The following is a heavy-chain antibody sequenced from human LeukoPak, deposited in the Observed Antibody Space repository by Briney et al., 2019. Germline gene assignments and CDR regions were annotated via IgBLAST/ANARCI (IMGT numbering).Heavy chain of an antibody. J-gene: IGHJ4*02. CDR2: ISESGGGT. Sequence: GGSLRLSCAASGFTFSSYVMNWVRQAPGKGLEWVSGISESGGGTYYADSVKGRFTISRDNSKNTLYLQMNSLRAEDTAVYYCARDLYNWKTMDYWGQGTLVTVSS. D-gene: IGHD1-20*01. CDR1: GFTFSSYV. CDR3: ARDLYNWKTMDY. V-gene: IGHV3-23*01.